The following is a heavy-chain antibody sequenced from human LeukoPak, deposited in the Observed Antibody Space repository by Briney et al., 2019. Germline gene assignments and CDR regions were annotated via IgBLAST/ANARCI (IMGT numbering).Heavy chain of an antibody. CDR1: GGSTSSSNW. CDR2: IYHSGST. V-gene: IGHV4-4*02. J-gene: IGHJ4*02. D-gene: IGHD1-26*01. CDR3: ASVSGSYGRRGKYYFDY. Sequence: SETLSPTCAVSGGSTSSSNWWSWVRQPPGKGLEWIGEIYHSGSTNYNPSLKSRVTISVDKSKNQFSLELSSVTAADTAVYYCASVSGSYGRRGKYYFDYWGQGTLVTVSS.